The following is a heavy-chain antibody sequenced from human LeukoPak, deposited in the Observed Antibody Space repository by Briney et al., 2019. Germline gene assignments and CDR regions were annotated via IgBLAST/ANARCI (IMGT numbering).Heavy chain of an antibody. V-gene: IGHV3-74*01. CDR1: GVTFSSYS. CDR2: VNIDGSST. J-gene: IGHJ4*02. D-gene: IGHD1-26*01. CDR3: ARDRWELPTVRECDC. Sequence: GGSLRLSCAASGVTFSSYSMQWVREGPGKGVVWVLRVNIDGSSTSYADPVKVRFPISRDNAKNSVYLQMNSLRAEDTAVYYCARDRWELPTVRECDCWGQGTLVTVSS.